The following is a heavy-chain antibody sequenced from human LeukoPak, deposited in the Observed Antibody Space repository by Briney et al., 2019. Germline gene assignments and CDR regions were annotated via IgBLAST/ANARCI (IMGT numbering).Heavy chain of an antibody. CDR1: GGSISSYY. CDR3: ARAVPTPQYCGGDCYSDGFDY. D-gene: IGHD2-21*02. CDR2: IYYSGST. V-gene: IGHV4-59*01. J-gene: IGHJ4*02. Sequence: KASETLSLTCTVSGGSISSYYWSWIRQPPGKGLEWIGYIYYSGSTNYNPSLKSRVTISVDTSKNQFSLKLSSVTAADTAVYYCARAVPTPQYCGGDCYSDGFDYWGQGTLVTVSS.